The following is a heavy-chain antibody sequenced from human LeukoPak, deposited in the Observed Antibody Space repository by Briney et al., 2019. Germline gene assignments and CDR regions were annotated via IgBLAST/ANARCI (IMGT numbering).Heavy chain of an antibody. CDR2: MSSDEIKS. CDR3: AKDHAGSGRAFEY. Sequence: GTSLRLSCATSGLTFRMSGVHCVRQAPDKGLEWVALMSSDEIKSYYADSVKGRFTVSRDTSKDIVYLQMKSLSADDTGIYYCAKDHAGSGRAFEYWGQGTLLTVSS. J-gene: IGHJ4*02. CDR1: GLTFRMSG. V-gene: IGHV3-30*04. D-gene: IGHD3-10*01.